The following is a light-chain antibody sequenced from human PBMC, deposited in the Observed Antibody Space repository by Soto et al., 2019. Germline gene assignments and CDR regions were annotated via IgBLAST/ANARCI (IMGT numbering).Light chain of an antibody. J-gene: IGLJ1*01. V-gene: IGLV2-14*01. Sequence: QSALTQPASVSGSPGQSITISGTGTSSDVGAYNYDSWYQQYPGEAPKVIIYDVSHRPAGVSNRFSGSKSGNTASLTISGLQTQDEADYYCSSYTSATTYVFGTGTKLTVL. CDR2: DVS. CDR1: SSDVGAYNY. CDR3: SSYTSATTYV.